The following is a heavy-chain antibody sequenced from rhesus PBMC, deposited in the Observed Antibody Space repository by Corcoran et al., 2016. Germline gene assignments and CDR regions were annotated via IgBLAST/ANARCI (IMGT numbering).Heavy chain of an antibody. CDR2: IFGDSAHT. J-gene: IGHJ4*01. Sequence: QVQLQESDPGLVRPSETLSLTCAVSGGSISGPYYWNWGRQSPGKGLEWIGNIFGDSAHTFYVPSLKSRVTISKDTSNNQFSLKLTSVTAADTAVYFCARDIGLIDYWGQGVLVTVSS. V-gene: IGHV4S9*01. CDR3: ARDIGLIDY. CDR1: GGSISGPYY. D-gene: IGHD1-1-1*01.